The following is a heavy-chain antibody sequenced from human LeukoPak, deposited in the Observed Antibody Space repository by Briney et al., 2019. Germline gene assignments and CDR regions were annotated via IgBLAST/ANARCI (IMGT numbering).Heavy chain of an antibody. CDR2: TYYRSKWYN. CDR3: AGDVRTSGWYTFDY. D-gene: IGHD6-19*01. Sequence: SQTLSVTCAISGDSVSSINGAWNWIRQSPSRGLEWLGRTYYRSKWYNDYAVSMRGRITINPDTSKNQFSLQLNSVTPEDTAVYYCAGDVRTSGWYTFDYWGQGTLVSVSS. CDR1: GDSVSSINGA. J-gene: IGHJ4*02. V-gene: IGHV6-1*01.